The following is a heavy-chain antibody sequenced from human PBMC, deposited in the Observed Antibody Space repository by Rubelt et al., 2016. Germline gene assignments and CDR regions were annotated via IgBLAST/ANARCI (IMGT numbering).Heavy chain of an antibody. D-gene: IGHD3-22*01. CDR3: AGAWDYDSRFPYDP. CDR1: GYIFTNYA. Sequence: QIQLVQSGPEVKKPGASVKVSCKASGYIFTNYAFNWVRQAPGQGLEWMGWISAYNGNTNYAQSLQGRVTMTTDTSTSTAYMELRSLSSDDTAMYYCAGAWDYDSRFPYDPWGQGTLVTVSS. J-gene: IGHJ5*02. CDR2: ISAYNGNT. V-gene: IGHV1-18*01.